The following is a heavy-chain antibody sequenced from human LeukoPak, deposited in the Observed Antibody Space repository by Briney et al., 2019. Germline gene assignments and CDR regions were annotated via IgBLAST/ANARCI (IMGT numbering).Heavy chain of an antibody. CDR2: IYTSGST. V-gene: IGHV4-4*09. Sequence: SETLSLTCTVSGGSISSYYWSWIPQPPGKGLEWIGYIYTSGSTNYNPSLKSRVTISVDTSKNQFSLKLSSVTAADTAVYYCAAGSVAAPNYYYYMDVWGKGTTVTVSS. J-gene: IGHJ6*03. CDR1: GGSISSYY. CDR3: AAGSVAAPNYYYYMDV.